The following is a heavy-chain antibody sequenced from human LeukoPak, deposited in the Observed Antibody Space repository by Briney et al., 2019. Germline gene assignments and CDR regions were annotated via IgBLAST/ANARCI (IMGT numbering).Heavy chain of an antibody. V-gene: IGHV4-38-2*02. CDR2: IYHSGST. D-gene: IGHD3-22*01. CDR1: GYSISSGYY. CDR3: ARGGHDSSGYYYVYYFDY. Sequence: PSETLSLTCTVSGYSISSGYYWGWIRQPPGKGLEWIGSIYHSGSTYYNPSLKSRVTISVDTSKNQFSLKLSSVTAADTAVYYCARGGHDSSGYYYVYYFDYWGQGTLVTVSS. J-gene: IGHJ4*02.